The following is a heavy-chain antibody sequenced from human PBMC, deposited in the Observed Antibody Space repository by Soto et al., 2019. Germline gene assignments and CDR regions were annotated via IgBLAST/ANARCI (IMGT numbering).Heavy chain of an antibody. V-gene: IGHV3-7*01. Sequence: GGALRLSCVVSGFTFSSYRMSWVRQAPGKGLEWVANIKQDGSDKFYVDSVKGRFTISRDNAKNSLYLQMNSLRAEDTALYYCARAPDYAHYFDYWGQGTLVTVSS. J-gene: IGHJ4*02. D-gene: IGHD4-17*01. CDR3: ARAPDYAHYFDY. CDR2: IKQDGSDK. CDR1: GFTFSSYR.